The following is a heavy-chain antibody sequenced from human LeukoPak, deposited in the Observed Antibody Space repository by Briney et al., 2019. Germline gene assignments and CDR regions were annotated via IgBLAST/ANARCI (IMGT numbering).Heavy chain of an antibody. CDR2: IISIFGIT. CDR3: AKGPHDYGDFVFF. J-gene: IGHJ4*02. D-gene: IGHD4-17*01. CDR1: DDTFDRFA. V-gene: IGHV1-69*04. Sequence: GASVKVSCKASDDTFDRFAITWVRLTPGQGLDWMGRIISIFGITHYAPHFQGRLTLTADTSTRTAYMELSSLKSEDTAVYYCAKGPHDYGDFVFFWGQGTLVTVTS.